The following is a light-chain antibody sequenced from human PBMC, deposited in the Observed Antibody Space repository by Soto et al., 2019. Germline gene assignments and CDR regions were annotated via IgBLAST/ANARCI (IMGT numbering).Light chain of an antibody. Sequence: DIPMTQSPSTLPASVGDRVTITCRASQTIGDWLAWYQQKPGKVPKLLIYKASTLEGGVPSRFSGSGSGTEFTLPISSLQPDDFATYYCQQCHLYWTFGQGTKVEIK. J-gene: IGKJ1*01. CDR1: QTIGDW. V-gene: IGKV1-5*03. CDR3: QQCHLYWT. CDR2: KAS.